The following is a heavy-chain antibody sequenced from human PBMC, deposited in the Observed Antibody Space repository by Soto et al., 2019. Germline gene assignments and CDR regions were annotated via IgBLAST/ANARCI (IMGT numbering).Heavy chain of an antibody. D-gene: IGHD6-13*01. CDR2: IVVGSGNT. J-gene: IGHJ6*02. CDR1: GFTFTSSA. V-gene: IGHV1-58*01. Sequence: SVKVSCKASGFTFTSSAVQWVRQARGQRLEWIGWIVVGSGNTIYAQKFQGRVTITRDLSTSTAYMELNSLRSEDTAVYYCAAKGQQHLGYYNGMDVWGQGTTVTVS. CDR3: AAKGQQHLGYYNGMDV.